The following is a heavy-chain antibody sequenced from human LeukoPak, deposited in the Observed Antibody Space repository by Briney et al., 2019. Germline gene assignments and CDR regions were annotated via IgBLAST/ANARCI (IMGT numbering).Heavy chain of an antibody. CDR3: AKEVPNYDFWSGYSGTDY. J-gene: IGHJ4*02. Sequence: GGSLRLSCAASGFTFSSYGMHWVRQAPGKGLEWVAFIRYDGSNKYYADSVKGRFTISRDNSKNTLYLQMNSLRAEDTAIYYCAKEVPNYDFWSGYSGTDYWGQGTLVTVSS. CDR2: IRYDGSNK. CDR1: GFTFSSYG. D-gene: IGHD3-3*01. V-gene: IGHV3-30*02.